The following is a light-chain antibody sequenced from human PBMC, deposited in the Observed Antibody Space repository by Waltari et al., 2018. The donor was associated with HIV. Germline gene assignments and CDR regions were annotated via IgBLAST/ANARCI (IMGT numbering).Light chain of an antibody. Sequence: QSILTRPPSVSAAPGHNVPISCSGTTSNIGNNFVSWYQHLPGKPPKLLIFENDKRPSEIPDRFSGLKSGTSATLGIIGLQPGDEADYFCGTWDSSLSAYVFTTGTKVTV. CDR3: GTWDSSLSAYV. V-gene: IGLV1-51*02. CDR1: TSNIGNNF. J-gene: IGLJ1*01. CDR2: END.